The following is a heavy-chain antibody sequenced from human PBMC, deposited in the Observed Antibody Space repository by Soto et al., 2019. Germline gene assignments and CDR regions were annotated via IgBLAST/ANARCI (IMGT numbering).Heavy chain of an antibody. D-gene: IGHD6-19*01. V-gene: IGHV3-30*18. J-gene: IGHJ5*02. CDR1: GFSLSIYG. Sequence: GGSLRLSCAASGFSLSIYGMHWVRQAPGKGLEWVTTISHDGTAEYYADSVKGRFTISRDNSENTLYLQMNNLTPEDTAVYYCAKDLYSSGWYNYFDPWGQGTLVTVSS. CDR3: AKDLYSSGWYNYFDP. CDR2: ISHDGTAE.